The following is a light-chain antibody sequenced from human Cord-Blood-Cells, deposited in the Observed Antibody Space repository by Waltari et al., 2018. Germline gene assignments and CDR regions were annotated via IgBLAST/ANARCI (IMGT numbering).Light chain of an antibody. CDR3: SSYTSSSTLYV. CDR2: EVS. Sequence: QSALTQPASVSGSPGQSLNISCTGTSSDVGGYNYVSWYQQHPGKAPKLMIYEVSNRPSGVSNRFSGSKSGNTASLTISGLQAEDEADYYCSSYTSSSTLYVFGTGTKVTVL. CDR1: SSDVGGYNY. J-gene: IGLJ1*01. V-gene: IGLV2-14*01.